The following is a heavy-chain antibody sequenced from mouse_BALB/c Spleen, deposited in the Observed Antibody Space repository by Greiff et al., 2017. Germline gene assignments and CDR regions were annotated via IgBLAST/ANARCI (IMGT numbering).Heavy chain of an antibody. CDR2: IYPSDSYT. CDR3: TRYDYYCDY. V-gene: IGHV1-69*02. Sequence: QVQLQQPGAELVRPGASVKLSCKASGYTFTSYWINWVKQRPGQGLEWIGNIYPSDSYTNYNQKFKDKATLTVDKSSSTAYMQLSSPTSEDSAVYYCTRYDYYCDYWGQGTTLTVSS. CDR1: GYTFTSYW. J-gene: IGHJ2*01. D-gene: IGHD2-4*01.